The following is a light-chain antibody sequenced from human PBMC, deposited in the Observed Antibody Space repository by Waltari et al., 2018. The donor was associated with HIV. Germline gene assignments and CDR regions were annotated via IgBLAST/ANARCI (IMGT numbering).Light chain of an antibody. V-gene: IGKV4-1*01. Sequence: DIVMTQSPESLAVSLGERATIKCKSSQSVFYSSNNKYYLSWYQQKPGQPPKLIIYWASSRQSGVPDRFSGSGSGTDFTITISSLQAEDVAVYFCQQTYTIPPTFGGGTKVEIK. CDR2: WAS. J-gene: IGKJ4*01. CDR1: QSVFYSSNNKYY. CDR3: QQTYTIPPT.